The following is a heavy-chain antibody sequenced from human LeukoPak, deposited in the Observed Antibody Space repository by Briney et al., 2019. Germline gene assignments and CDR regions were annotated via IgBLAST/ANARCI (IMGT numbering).Heavy chain of an antibody. CDR2: IYYSGST. V-gene: IGHV4-59*01. CDR3: ARLNYDIAVSHDY. J-gene: IGHJ4*02. CDR1: GGSISSYY. D-gene: IGHD3-9*01. Sequence: SETLSLTCTVSGGSISSYYWSWIRQPPGKGLEWIGYIYYSGSTNYNPSLKSRVTISVDTSKNQFSLKLSSVTAADTAVYYCARLNYDIAVSHDYWGQGTLVTVSS.